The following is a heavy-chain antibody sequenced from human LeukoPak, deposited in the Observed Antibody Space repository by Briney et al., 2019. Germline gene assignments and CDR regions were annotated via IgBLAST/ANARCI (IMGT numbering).Heavy chain of an antibody. J-gene: IGHJ4*02. CDR3: ARGKVAAPIDY. CDR1: GFIFSNYY. CDR2: ISYDGSNK. V-gene: IGHV3-30-3*01. D-gene: IGHD6-13*01. Sequence: PGGSLRLSCAASGFIFSNYYLNWVRQAPGKGLEWVAVISYDGSNKYYADSVKGRFTISRDNSKNTLYLQMNSLRAEDTAVYYCARGKVAAPIDYWGQGTLVTVSS.